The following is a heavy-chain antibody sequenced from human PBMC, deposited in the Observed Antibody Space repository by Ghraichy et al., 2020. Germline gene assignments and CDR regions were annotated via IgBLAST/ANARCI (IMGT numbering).Heavy chain of an antibody. Sequence: SETLSLTCAVNGGSFSDHNWSWIRQPPGRGLEWIGEIHHSGNSNKNPALNSRITMSVDASKNQFSLRLTSVTAADTAVYYCARNTAGSGLYPYYFDYWGQGILVSISS. CDR2: IHHSGNS. D-gene: IGHD3-10*01. V-gene: IGHV4-34*01. CDR1: GGSFSDHN. CDR3: ARNTAGSGLYPYYFDY. J-gene: IGHJ4*02.